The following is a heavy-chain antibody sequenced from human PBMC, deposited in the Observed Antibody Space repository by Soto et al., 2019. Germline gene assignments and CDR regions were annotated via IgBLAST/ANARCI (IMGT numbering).Heavy chain of an antibody. V-gene: IGHV1-69*04. D-gene: IGHD2-15*01. CDR2: IIPILGIA. CDR1: GGTFSSYT. CDR3: ARDLHCSGVCCYSRVDDHLQY. Sequence: SVKVSCKASGGTFSSYTISWVRQAPGQGLEWMGRIIPILGIANYAQKFQGRVTITADKSTSTAYMELSSLRSEDTAVYYCARDLHCSGVCCYSRVDDHLQYSGQGTLVTGSA. J-gene: IGHJ4*02.